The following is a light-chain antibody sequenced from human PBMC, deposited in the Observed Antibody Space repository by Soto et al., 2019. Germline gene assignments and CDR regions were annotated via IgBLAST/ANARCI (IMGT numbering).Light chain of an antibody. J-gene: IGKJ4*01. Sequence: EIVLTQSPGTLSLSPGERATLSCRASQSVSSSYLAWYQQKPGQAPRLLIYGASGRATGIPVGFSGSGSGTCFTITISSLEPDDFAVYYCQRYGSSRPGLTFGGGTGVEIK. V-gene: IGKV3-20*01. CDR3: QRYGSSRPGLT. CDR1: QSVSSSY. CDR2: GAS.